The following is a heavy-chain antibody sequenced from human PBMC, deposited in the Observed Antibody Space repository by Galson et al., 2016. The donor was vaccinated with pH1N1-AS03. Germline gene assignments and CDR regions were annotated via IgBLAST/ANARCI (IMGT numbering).Heavy chain of an antibody. D-gene: IGHD2-21*01. Sequence: SETLSLTCEVSGYSIRSDYYWGWIRQPPGKGLEWIGSVHHSGATGHNPSLKSRVTISVDTSKNQFSLRVNPVTVADTAVYYCAAPGGGSYSYWGQGKLVTVSS. CDR1: GYSIRSDYY. J-gene: IGHJ4*02. CDR3: AAPGGGSYSY. CDR2: VHHSGAT. V-gene: IGHV4-38-2*01.